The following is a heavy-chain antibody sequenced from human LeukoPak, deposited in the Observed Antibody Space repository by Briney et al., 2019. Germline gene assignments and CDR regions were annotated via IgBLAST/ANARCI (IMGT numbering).Heavy chain of an antibody. CDR2: IGTAGDT. V-gene: IGHV3-13*01. D-gene: IGHD2-15*01. CDR1: GFTFSSYD. Sequence: GGSLRLSCAASGFTFSSYDMHWVRQATGKGLEWVSAIGTAGDTYYPGSVKGRFTISRENAKNSLYLQMNSLRAEDTAVYYCARGVGTSTFDPWGQGTLVTVSS. CDR3: ARGVGTSTFDP. J-gene: IGHJ5*02.